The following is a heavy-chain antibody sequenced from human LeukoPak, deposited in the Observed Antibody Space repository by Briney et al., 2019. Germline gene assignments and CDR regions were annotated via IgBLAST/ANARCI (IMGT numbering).Heavy chain of an antibody. V-gene: IGHV3-23*01. D-gene: IGHD5-24*01. Sequence: GESLRLSCAASGFTFSTYPITWFRQAPGKGLEWVSAISASGGTTYYADSVKGRFTVSRDNSQNTVFLQMTSLRAEDTALYYCAKKPPKIADGNWFDPWGQGTLVTVSS. J-gene: IGHJ5*02. CDR1: GFTFSTYP. CDR3: AKKPPKIADGNWFDP. CDR2: ISASGGTT.